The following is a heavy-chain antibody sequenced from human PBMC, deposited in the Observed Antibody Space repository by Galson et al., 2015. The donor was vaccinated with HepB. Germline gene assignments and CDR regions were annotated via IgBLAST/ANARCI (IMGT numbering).Heavy chain of an antibody. CDR3: ERNASTGGFDF. D-gene: IGHD1-14*01. V-gene: IGHV1-3*01. J-gene: IGHJ4*02. CDR1: GYTFTTFP. CDR2: ISAANGDT. Sequence: SVKVSCKASGYTFTTFPMHWVRQAPGQSLEWMGYISAANGDTKYSQKFQDRVTITSDTSANTAFMELSNLNSEDTAVYYCERNASTGGFDFLGLGALVTVSS.